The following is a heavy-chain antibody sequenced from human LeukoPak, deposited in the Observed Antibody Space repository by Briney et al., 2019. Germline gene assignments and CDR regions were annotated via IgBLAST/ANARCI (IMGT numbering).Heavy chain of an antibody. CDR2: IWYGGSNK. CDR3: ARGGPGYYLDY. Sequence: GGSLRLSCAASGFTFSSYGMHWVRQAPGKGLEWVAVIWYGGSNKYYADSVRGRFTISRENAKNSLYLQMNILKAGDTAVYYCARGGPGYYLDYWGQGTLVTVSP. V-gene: IGHV3-33*08. J-gene: IGHJ4*02. CDR1: GFTFSSYG.